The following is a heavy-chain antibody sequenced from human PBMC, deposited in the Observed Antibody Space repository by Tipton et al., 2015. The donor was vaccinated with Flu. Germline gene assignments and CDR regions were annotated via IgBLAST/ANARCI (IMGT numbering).Heavy chain of an antibody. Sequence: SLRLSCEASGFTFRGYGMHWVRQAPGKGLEWVALIENDVHKSYYTDSVKGRFTISRDNSKNTLYLQMNSLRVEDTAVYFCAKDHSCTATSCPAKAFDPWGQGTLVTVSS. J-gene: IGHJ5*02. CDR2: IENDVHKS. D-gene: IGHD2-2*01. CDR3: AKDHSCTATSCPAKAFDP. V-gene: IGHV3-30*19. CDR1: GFTFRGYG.